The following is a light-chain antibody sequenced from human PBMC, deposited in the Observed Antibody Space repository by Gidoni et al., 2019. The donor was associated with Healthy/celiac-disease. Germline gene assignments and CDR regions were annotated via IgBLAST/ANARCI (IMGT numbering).Light chain of an antibody. Sequence: QSALTQPASVSGSPGQSSTISCTGTSSDVGGYNYVSWYQQHPGKAPKLMIYEVSNRPSGVSNRFSGSKSGNTASLTISGLQAEDEADYYCSSYTSSSTLVVGGGTKLTVL. V-gene: IGLV2-14*01. CDR2: EVS. J-gene: IGLJ2*01. CDR1: SSDVGGYNY. CDR3: SSYTSSSTLV.